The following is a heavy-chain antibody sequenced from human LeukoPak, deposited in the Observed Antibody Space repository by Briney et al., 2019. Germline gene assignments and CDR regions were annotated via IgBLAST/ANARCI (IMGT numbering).Heavy chain of an antibody. Sequence: GGSLRLSCAASGFTFSTYWMSWVRQAPGKGLEWVANIKQDESEKYYVDSVKGRFTISRDNAKNSLYLQMNSLRTEDTAVYYCARSKYYYGSASPYYLDYWGQGILVTVSS. CDR1: GFTFSTYW. CDR3: ARSKYYYGSASPYYLDY. CDR2: IKQDESEK. V-gene: IGHV3-7*01. D-gene: IGHD3-10*01. J-gene: IGHJ4*02.